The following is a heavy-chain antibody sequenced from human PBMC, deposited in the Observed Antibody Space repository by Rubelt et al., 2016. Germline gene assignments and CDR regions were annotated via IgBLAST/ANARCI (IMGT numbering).Heavy chain of an antibody. V-gene: IGHV3-48*04. Sequence: EVQLVESGGGLVQPGGSLRLSCAASGFIFSSYSMNWVRQAPGKGLEWVSHISSSGSTTYYAESVKGRFSISRDNAKNSLYLQMNSLGVEDTAVYYCTTYTIGTDTFDIWGQGTMVTVSS. CDR1: GFIFSSYS. CDR2: ISSSGSTT. CDR3: TTYTIGTDTFDI. D-gene: IGHD1/OR15-1a*01. J-gene: IGHJ3*02.